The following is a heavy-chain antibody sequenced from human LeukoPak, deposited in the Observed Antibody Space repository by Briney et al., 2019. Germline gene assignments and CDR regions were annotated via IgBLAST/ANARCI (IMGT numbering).Heavy chain of an antibody. CDR2: INPSGGST. D-gene: IGHD4-17*01. CDR3: ARDSPNTVTTSKFDY. J-gene: IGHJ4*01. Sequence: ASVKVSCKASGYTFTCYYMHWVRQAPGQGLEWMGIINPSGGSTSYAQKFQGRVTMTRDTSTSTVYMELSSLRSEDTAVYYCARDSPNTVTTSKFDYWGQGTLVTVSS. CDR1: GYTFTCYY. V-gene: IGHV1-46*01.